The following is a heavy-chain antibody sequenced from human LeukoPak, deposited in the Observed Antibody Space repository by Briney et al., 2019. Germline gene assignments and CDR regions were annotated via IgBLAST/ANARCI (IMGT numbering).Heavy chain of an antibody. CDR2: ISYSGST. CDR3: AREPAAPISYFDY. V-gene: IGHV4-59*02. D-gene: IGHD6-13*01. CDR1: GGSVSSSY. Sequence: PSQTLSLTCTVSGGSVSSSYWNWIRQPPGKGLEWIGFISYSGSTKYNPSLRHRVTISMDTCKNEFSLSLSSVTAADTAVYYCAREPAAPISYFDYWGQGALVTVSS. J-gene: IGHJ4*02.